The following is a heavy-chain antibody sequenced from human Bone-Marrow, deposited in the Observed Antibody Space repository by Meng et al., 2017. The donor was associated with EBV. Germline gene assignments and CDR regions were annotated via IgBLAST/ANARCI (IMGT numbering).Heavy chain of an antibody. J-gene: IGHJ5*01. Sequence: RLVESGGVLVQPGGSLRVSCEVSEFTFSRYWMHGVRQVPGEGLVWVSRINEYGSITNYADSVKGRFTISRDNAKNTLYLQMNSLRAEDTGLYFCSRDLAGSDDSWGQGTLVTVSS. CDR3: SRDLAGSDDS. D-gene: IGHD1-14*01. V-gene: IGHV3-74*01. CDR2: INEYGSIT. CDR1: EFTFSRYW.